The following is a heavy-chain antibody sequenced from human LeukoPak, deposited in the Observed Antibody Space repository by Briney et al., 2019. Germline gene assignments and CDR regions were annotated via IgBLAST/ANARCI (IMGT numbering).Heavy chain of an antibody. CDR2: IWYDGSNK. Sequence: GGSLRLSCAASGFTFSSFGMHWVRQAPGKGLEWVAVIWYDGSNKNYADSVKGRFTISRDNSKNTLYLEMNSLRAEDTAVYYCARVLNYYDSSGFSAADFWGQGTLVTASS. D-gene: IGHD3-22*01. V-gene: IGHV3-33*01. CDR3: ARVLNYYDSSGFSAADF. CDR1: GFTFSSFG. J-gene: IGHJ4*02.